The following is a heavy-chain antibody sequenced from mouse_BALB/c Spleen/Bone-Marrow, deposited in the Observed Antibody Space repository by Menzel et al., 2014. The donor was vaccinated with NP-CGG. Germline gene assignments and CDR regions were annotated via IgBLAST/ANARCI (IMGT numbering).Heavy chain of an antibody. CDR3: GRRGYYGSRAIDY. Sequence: EVKLVESGGGLVQPGGSLKLSCAASGFTFSSYTMSWVRQTPEKRLEWVAYISNGGGSTYYPDTVKGRFTISRDNAKNTLDQKMNSSKSDDEAMYYCGRRGYYGSRAIDYWGQGTSVTVSS. CDR2: ISNGGGST. D-gene: IGHD1-1*01. J-gene: IGHJ4*01. CDR1: GFTFSSYT. V-gene: IGHV5-12-2*01.